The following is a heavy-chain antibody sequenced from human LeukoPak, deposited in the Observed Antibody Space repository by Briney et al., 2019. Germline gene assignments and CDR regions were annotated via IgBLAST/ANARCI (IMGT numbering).Heavy chain of an antibody. D-gene: IGHD3-10*01. Sequence: GGSLRLSCAASGFTVSSNYMSWVRQAPGKGLEWVSVIYSGRSTYYADSVKGRFTISRDNSKNTLYLQMNSLRAEDTAVYYCARVGHYGSGSYYKVPDYWGQGTLVTVSS. CDR3: ARVGHYGSGSYYKVPDY. V-gene: IGHV3-66*01. CDR2: IYSGRST. J-gene: IGHJ4*02. CDR1: GFTVSSNY.